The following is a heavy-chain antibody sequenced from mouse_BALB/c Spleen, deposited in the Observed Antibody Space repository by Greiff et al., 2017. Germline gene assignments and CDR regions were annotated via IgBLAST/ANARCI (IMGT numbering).Heavy chain of an antibody. CDR2: ISSGGSYT. D-gene: IGHD4-1*01. Sequence: EVQGVESGGGLVQPGGSRKLSCAASGFTFSSYAMSWVRQTPEKRLEWVATISSGGSYTYYPDSVKGRFTISRDNAKNTLYLQMSSLRSEDTAMYYCARQGLTGTYYAMDYWGQGTSVTVSS. CDR3: ARQGLTGTYYAMDY. V-gene: IGHV5-9-3*01. CDR1: GFTFSSYA. J-gene: IGHJ4*01.